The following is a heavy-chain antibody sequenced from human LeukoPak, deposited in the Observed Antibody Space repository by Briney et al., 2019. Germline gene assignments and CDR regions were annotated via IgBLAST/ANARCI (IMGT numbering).Heavy chain of an antibody. CDR2: INPGGRRI. CDR1: GFTFSRYW. CDR3: ARTNQVGDY. V-gene: IGHV3-74*01. J-gene: IGHJ4*02. D-gene: IGHD1-14*01. Sequence: PGGPLTLSCAASGFTFSRYWMHWLRQVPGKGLVGVARINPGGRRIIYAHSEKRRFTISRENEKNTLYLKIHSVRAEDTGVYYCARTNQVGDYWGQGTLVSVS.